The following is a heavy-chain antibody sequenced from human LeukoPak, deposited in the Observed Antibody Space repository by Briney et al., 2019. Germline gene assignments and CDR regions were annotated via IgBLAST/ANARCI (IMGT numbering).Heavy chain of an antibody. V-gene: IGHV3-53*01. CDR2: IYSGGAT. J-gene: IGHJ4*02. CDR3: ARWNYYGSGSLDY. Sequence: GGSLRLSCAASGFIVSSKYMSWVRQAPGKGLEWASVIYSGGATYYSDSVKGRFTISRDNSKNTLYLQMNSLRAEDTAVYYCARWNYYGSGSLDYWGQGTLVTVSS. CDR1: GFIVSSKY. D-gene: IGHD3-10*01.